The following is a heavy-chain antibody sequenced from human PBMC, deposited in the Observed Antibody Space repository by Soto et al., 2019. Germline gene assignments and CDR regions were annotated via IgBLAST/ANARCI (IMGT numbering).Heavy chain of an antibody. J-gene: IGHJ4*01. D-gene: IGHD3-22*01. CDR2: IKSKTDGGTP. CDR3: TTDSYSSIIVVRFDY. CDR1: GFTFNNAW. V-gene: IGHV3-15*07. Sequence: VGSLRLSCAASGFTFNNAWINWVRQAPGKGLEWVGRIKSKTDGGTPDYAAPVKGRFAISRDDSKNMVYLQMNSLKTEDTGLYYCTTDSYSSIIVVRFDYWGHGTLVPVSS.